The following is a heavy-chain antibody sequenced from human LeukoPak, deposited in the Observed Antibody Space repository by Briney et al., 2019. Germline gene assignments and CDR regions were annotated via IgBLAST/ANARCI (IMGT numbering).Heavy chain of an antibody. D-gene: IGHD1/OR15-1a*01. CDR3: ARGWEQQGVGAFHV. CDR2: ISGSGGST. V-gene: IGHV3-23*01. J-gene: IGHJ3*01. CDR1: GFTFSSYA. Sequence: GGSLRLSCAASGFTFSSYAMSWVRQAPGKGLEWVSAISGSGGSTYYADSVKGRFAISRDNSKNTLYLQMNSLRAEDTAVYYCARGWEQQGVGAFHVWGQGTMVTVSS.